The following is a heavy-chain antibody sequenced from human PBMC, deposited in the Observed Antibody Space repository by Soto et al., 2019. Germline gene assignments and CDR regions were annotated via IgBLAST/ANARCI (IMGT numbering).Heavy chain of an antibody. CDR3: ARGLGVGGSYFSYYYGMDV. D-gene: IGHD1-26*01. CDR2: INHSGST. Sequence: SVSLSLTCAVYGGSFSGYYWSWIRQPPGKGLEWNGEINHSGSTNYNPSLKSRVTISVDTSKNQFSLKLSSVTAADTAVYYCARGLGVGGSYFSYYYGMDVWGQGTTATVSS. V-gene: IGHV4-34*01. CDR1: GGSFSGYY. J-gene: IGHJ6*02.